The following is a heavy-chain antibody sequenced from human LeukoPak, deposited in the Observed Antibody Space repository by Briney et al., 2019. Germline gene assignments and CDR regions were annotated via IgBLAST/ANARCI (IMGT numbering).Heavy chain of an antibody. V-gene: IGHV3-30*03. Sequence: GRSLRLSCAASGFTFSSHGMHWVRQAPGKGLEWVAVISNDGSYKYYADSVKDRFTISRDNSKNTLYLQTNSLRAEDTAVYYCAISLHGGNSPHWGQGTLVTVSS. J-gene: IGHJ4*02. CDR1: GFTFSSHG. CDR3: AISLHGGNSPH. D-gene: IGHD4-23*01. CDR2: ISNDGSYK.